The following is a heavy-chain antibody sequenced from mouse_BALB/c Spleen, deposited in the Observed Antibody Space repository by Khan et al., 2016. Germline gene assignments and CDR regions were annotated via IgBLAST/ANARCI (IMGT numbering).Heavy chain of an antibody. J-gene: IGHJ4*01. V-gene: IGHV1-9*01. Sequence: QVQLKQSGAELMKPGASVKISCKATGYTFSYYWIEWVKQRPGHGLEWIGDILPGSGKSNFNEKVKGKAIITADKSSNTAYMQLSSLTSEDSAVYYCARAWYSMDYWGQGTAVTVSS. CDR1: GYTFSYYW. CDR2: ILPGSGKS. CDR3: ARAWYSMDY.